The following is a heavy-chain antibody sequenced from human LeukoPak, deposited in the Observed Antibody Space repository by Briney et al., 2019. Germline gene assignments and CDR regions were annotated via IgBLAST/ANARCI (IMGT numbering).Heavy chain of an antibody. J-gene: IGHJ3*02. D-gene: IGHD6-13*01. Sequence: PGGSLRLSCAASGFTFSSYSMNWVRQAPREGLEWVSSISSSSSYIYYADSVKGRFTISRDNAKNSLYLQMNSLRAEDTAVYYCARDRGMLAAAFDIWGQGTMVTVSS. V-gene: IGHV3-21*01. CDR2: ISSSSSYI. CDR1: GFTFSSYS. CDR3: ARDRGMLAAAFDI.